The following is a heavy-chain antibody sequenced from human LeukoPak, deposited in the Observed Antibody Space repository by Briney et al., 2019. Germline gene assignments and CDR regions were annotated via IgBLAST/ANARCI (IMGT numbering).Heavy chain of an antibody. Sequence: SETLSLTCTVSGGSISNYYWGWIRQPPGEGLEWIGSIYYSGSTYYNPSLKSRVTISVDTSKNQFSLKLSSVTAADTAVYYCARGGYCGGDCYFYYWGQGTLVTVSS. CDR2: IYYSGST. D-gene: IGHD2-21*02. CDR3: ARGGYCGGDCYFYY. CDR1: GGSISNYY. J-gene: IGHJ4*02. V-gene: IGHV4-39*07.